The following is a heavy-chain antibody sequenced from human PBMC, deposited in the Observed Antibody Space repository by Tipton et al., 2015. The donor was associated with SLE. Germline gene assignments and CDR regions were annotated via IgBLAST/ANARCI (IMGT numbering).Heavy chain of an antibody. CDR3: AREYNSSPRARNFDR. V-gene: IGHV4-39*07. D-gene: IGHD3-9*01. Sequence: TLSLTCTVSGGSISSVNYFWVLIRQSPGNGLEWIGNIHSRGSTYYNPSLKSRVSISLDTSNNQFSLILSSVTAADTAVYYCAREYNSSPRARNFDRWGRGTLVTVSS. J-gene: IGHJ4*02. CDR2: IHSRGST. CDR1: GGSISSVNYF.